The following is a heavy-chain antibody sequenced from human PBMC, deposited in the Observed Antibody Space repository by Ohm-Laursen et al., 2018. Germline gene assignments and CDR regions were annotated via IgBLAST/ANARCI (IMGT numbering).Heavy chain of an antibody. D-gene: IGHD6-19*01. V-gene: IGHV4-34*01. J-gene: IGHJ4*02. Sequence: SKTLSLTCAVYGGSFRGFFLGWIRPPPREGVGWIWGINHSRSTKYNSSFKSRVTISVDTSKNQFSLKLSSVTAADTAVYYCARGFSGWWGRIDYWGQGILVTVSS. CDR3: ARGFSGWWGRIDY. CDR2: INHSRST. CDR1: GGSFRGFF.